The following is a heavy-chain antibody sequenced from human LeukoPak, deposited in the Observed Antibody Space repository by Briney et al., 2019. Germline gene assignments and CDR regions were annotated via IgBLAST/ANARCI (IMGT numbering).Heavy chain of an antibody. CDR3: ASDFWSGYSDYYYYGMDV. J-gene: IGHJ6*02. D-gene: IGHD3-3*01. Sequence: ASVKVSCKASGYTFTSYDINWVRQATGQGLEWMGWMNPNSGNTGYAQKFQGRVTMTRNTSISTAYMELSSLRSEDTAVYYCASDFWSGYSDYYYYGMDVWGQGTTVTVFS. CDR1: GYTFTSYD. CDR2: MNPNSGNT. V-gene: IGHV1-8*01.